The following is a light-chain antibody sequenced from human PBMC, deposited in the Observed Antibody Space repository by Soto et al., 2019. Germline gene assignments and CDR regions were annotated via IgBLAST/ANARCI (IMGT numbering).Light chain of an antibody. CDR3: QQAASFPIT. V-gene: IGKV1-39*01. J-gene: IGKJ5*01. CDR2: DVS. CDR1: QTISTY. Sequence: DIQMTQSPSSLSASVGDRVTISCRASQTISTYLHWYQHKPGRAPRLLISDVSTLQSGVPGRFRGIGSETEFTLTITYLQPEDFATYYCQQAASFPITFGQGTRLEIK.